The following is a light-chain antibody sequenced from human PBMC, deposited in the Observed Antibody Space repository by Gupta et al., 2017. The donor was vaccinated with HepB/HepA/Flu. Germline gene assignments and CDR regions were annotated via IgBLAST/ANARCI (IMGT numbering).Light chain of an antibody. V-gene: IGLV6-57*02. CDR1: RGSIASNY. Sequence: MLTPPQYEAECPGKKVTISCTGSRGSIASNYVQCYQQRPGSTPTTMIYEDNKRRSGGTDRLSGSFDRSSNAASLTISGQKREEEADYYRQSDDSSNHVVFGGGTKLTVL. CDR3: QSDDSSNHVV. CDR2: EDN. J-gene: IGLJ2*01.